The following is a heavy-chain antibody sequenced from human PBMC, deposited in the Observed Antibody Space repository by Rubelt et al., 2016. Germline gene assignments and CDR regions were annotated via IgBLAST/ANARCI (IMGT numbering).Heavy chain of an antibody. CDR3: ASEGNWSGYFAFDY. V-gene: IGHV3-30*02. J-gene: IGHJ4*02. CDR2: IRYDGSNK. Sequence: QVQLVESGGGVVQPGGSLRLSCVASGFTFSSYGMHWVRQAPGKGLEWVAFIRYDGSNKYYADSVKGRFTISRDNSKNTLYLQMNSLRAEDTAVYYCASEGNWSGYFAFDYWGQGTLVTVSS. D-gene: IGHD3-3*01. CDR1: GFTFSSYG.